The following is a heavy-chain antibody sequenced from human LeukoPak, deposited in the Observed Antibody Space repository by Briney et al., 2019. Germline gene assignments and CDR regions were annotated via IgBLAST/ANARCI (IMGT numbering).Heavy chain of an antibody. CDR1: GFTFSSYA. CDR3: ARGTSSGWYGVY. V-gene: IGHV3-23*01. Sequence: GGSLRLSCAASGFTFSSYAMSWVRQAPGKGLEWVSAISGSGGSTYYADSVKGRFTISRDNSKNTLHLQMNSLRAEDTAVYYCARGTSSGWYGVYWGQGTLVTVSS. J-gene: IGHJ4*02. CDR2: ISGSGGST. D-gene: IGHD6-19*01.